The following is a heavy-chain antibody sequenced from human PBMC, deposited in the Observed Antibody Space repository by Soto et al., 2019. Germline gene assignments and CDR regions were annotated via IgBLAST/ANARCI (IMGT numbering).Heavy chain of an antibody. V-gene: IGHV1-18*01. CDR1: GYTFTRYG. D-gene: IGHD2-8*01. CDR3: AKNGQPPYYYYGMDV. J-gene: IGHJ6*02. Sequence: QGQLVQSGGEVKKPGASVKVSCKASGYTFTRYGISWVRQAPGQGLEWMGWISGYNGDTKYAQKFQGRVTMTVDTSTTTAYMELRSLTSDDRAVYYCAKNGQPPYYYYGMDVWGPGTTVTVS. CDR2: ISGYNGDT.